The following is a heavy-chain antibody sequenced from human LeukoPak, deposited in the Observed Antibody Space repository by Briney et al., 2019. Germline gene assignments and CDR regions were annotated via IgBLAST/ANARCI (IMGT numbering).Heavy chain of an antibody. J-gene: IGHJ4*02. Sequence: GGSLRLSCTASGFTFGDYAMSWFRQAPGKGLEWVGFIRSKAYGGTTEYAASVKGRFTISRDDSKSIAYLQMNSLKTEDTAVYYCTRDGIGGVRGYDSNFDYWGQGTLVTVSS. CDR1: GFTFGDYA. D-gene: IGHD5-12*01. CDR2: IRSKAYGGTT. V-gene: IGHV3-49*03. CDR3: TRDGIGGVRGYDSNFDY.